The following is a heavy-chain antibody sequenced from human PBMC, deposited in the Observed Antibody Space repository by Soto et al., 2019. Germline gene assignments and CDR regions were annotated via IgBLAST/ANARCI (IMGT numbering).Heavy chain of an antibody. CDR1: GFTVSSNY. J-gene: IGHJ3*02. V-gene: IGHV3-53*02. Sequence: EVQLVETGGGLIQPGGSLRLSCAASGFTVSSNYMSWVRQAPGKGLEWVSVIYSGGSTYYADSVKGRFTISRDNSKNTLYLQMNSLRAEDTAVYYCARDLDSGSYYGAFDIWGQGTMVTVSS. D-gene: IGHD1-26*01. CDR3: ARDLDSGSYYGAFDI. CDR2: IYSGGST.